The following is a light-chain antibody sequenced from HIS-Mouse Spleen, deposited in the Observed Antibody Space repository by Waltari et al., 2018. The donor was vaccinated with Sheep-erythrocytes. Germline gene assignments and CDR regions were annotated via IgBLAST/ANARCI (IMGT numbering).Light chain of an antibody. Sequence: QSALTQPRSVSGSPGQSVTISCTGTSSDVGGYNYVSWYQQHPGKAPKLMIYDVSKRPSGVPDRFSGSTSGNTASLTISGRQAEDEADYYCCSYAGSYTYVFGTGTKVTVL. J-gene: IGLJ1*01. CDR2: DVS. V-gene: IGLV2-11*01. CDR1: SSDVGGYNY. CDR3: CSYAGSYTYV.